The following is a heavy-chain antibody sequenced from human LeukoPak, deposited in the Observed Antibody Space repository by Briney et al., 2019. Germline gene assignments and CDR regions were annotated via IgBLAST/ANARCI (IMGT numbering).Heavy chain of an antibody. CDR3: ARANYYGSGKKDLGY. CDR2: MNPNSGNT. V-gene: IGHV1-8*02. J-gene: IGHJ4*02. CDR1: GYTFTGYY. D-gene: IGHD3-10*01. Sequence: ASVKVSCKASGYTFTGYYMHWVRQATGQGLEWMGWMNPNSGNTGYAQKFQGRVTMTRSTSMSTAYMELNSLRSEDTAVYYCARANYYGSGKKDLGYWGQGTLVTVSS.